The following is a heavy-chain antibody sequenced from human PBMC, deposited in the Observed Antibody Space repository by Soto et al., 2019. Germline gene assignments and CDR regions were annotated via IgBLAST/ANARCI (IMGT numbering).Heavy chain of an antibody. D-gene: IGHD4-4*01. Sequence: SETLSLTCSVSGGTIGDYSWNWIRQPPGKGLEWIGYIFYRGETKYNPSHSLWSRVTISTPKNQVSLTLTSVPAADTAVYYCARGSNSNFEGPIVWGQGTLVTV. CDR3: ARGSNSNFEGPIV. J-gene: IGHJ4*02. CDR2: IFYRGET. CDR1: GGTIGDYS. V-gene: IGHV4-59*13.